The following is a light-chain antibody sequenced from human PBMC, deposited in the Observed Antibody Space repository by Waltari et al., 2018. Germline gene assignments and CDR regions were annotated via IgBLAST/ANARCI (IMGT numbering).Light chain of an antibody. J-gene: IGKJ4*01. Sequence: DLVMTQSPDSLAVSLGERATINCKSSQSVLYSSDNENYLAWYQQKPGQPPKLLIYWASTRESGVPDRFSGSGSGTDFTLTISSLQAEDVAVYYCQQYYRIPLTFGGGTKVEIE. V-gene: IGKV4-1*01. CDR2: WAS. CDR1: QSVLYSSDNENY. CDR3: QQYYRIPLT.